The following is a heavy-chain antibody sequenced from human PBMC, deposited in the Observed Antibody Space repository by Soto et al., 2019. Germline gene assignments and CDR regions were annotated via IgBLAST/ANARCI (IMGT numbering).Heavy chain of an antibody. V-gene: IGHV3-23*01. CDR3: AKDSDPSTSWYEFDY. Sequence: GGSLRLSCAASGFALSNYAMSWVRQAPGKGLEWVSVISGSGDGTSYADSVKGRFAISRDNSKNTLYLQMNSLRAEDTALYYCAKDSDPSTSWYEFDYWGQGTLVTVSS. CDR1: GFALSNYA. CDR2: ISGSGDGT. J-gene: IGHJ4*02. D-gene: IGHD2-2*01.